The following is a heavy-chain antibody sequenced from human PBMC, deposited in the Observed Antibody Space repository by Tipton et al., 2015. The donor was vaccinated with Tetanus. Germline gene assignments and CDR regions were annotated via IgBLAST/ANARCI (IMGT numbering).Heavy chain of an antibody. Sequence: TLSLTCTVSGASISSSSYYWGWIRQPPGKGLEWIGYVYYTGNTQYSPSLTSRLSMSVDTSKNQFSLNLSSVTAADTAVYYCGMFRSSFGMDVWGQGTTVTVSS. V-gene: IGHV4-31*03. CDR1: GASISSSSYY. CDR3: GMFRSSFGMDV. J-gene: IGHJ6*02. CDR2: VYYTGNT. D-gene: IGHD6-19*01.